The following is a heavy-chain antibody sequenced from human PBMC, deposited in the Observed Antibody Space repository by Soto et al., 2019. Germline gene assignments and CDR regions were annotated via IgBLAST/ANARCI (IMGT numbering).Heavy chain of an antibody. D-gene: IGHD2-15*01. Sequence: QVQLQESGPGLVKPSETLSLTCTVSGGSISSYYWSWIRQPPGKGLEWIGYIYYSGSTNYNPSLKRLVTLPVDTPTTRFSLALSSVAAADKAVYYCARYVPWAAATRRSWFDPWVQGTLVTVSS. J-gene: IGHJ5*02. CDR3: ARYVPWAAATRRSWFDP. CDR2: IYYSGST. CDR1: GGSISSYY. V-gene: IGHV4-59*01.